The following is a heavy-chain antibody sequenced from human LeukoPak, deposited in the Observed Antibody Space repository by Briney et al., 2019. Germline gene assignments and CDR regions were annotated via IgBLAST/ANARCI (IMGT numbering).Heavy chain of an antibody. Sequence: GGSLRLSCAASGFIFSTYSMNWVRQAPGKGLAWVSSISSSSSDIYYADSVKGRFTISRDNAKNSLYLQINSLRAEDTAVYYCARGGGQQLALGTLYYYMDVWGKGTTVTVSS. J-gene: IGHJ6*03. V-gene: IGHV3-21*01. D-gene: IGHD6-13*01. CDR2: ISSSSSDI. CDR1: GFIFSTYS. CDR3: ARGGGQQLALGTLYYYMDV.